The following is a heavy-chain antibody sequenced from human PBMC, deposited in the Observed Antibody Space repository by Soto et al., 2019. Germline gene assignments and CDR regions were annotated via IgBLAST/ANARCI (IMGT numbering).Heavy chain of an antibody. J-gene: IGHJ6*02. D-gene: IGHD3-3*01. CDR1: GYSFTSHW. CDR2: IDPSDSYT. V-gene: IGHV5-10-1*01. CDR3: ARRPITIFGAYGMDV. Sequence: PGESLKISCKGSGYSFTSHWISWVRQMPGKGLEWMGRIDPSDSYTNYSPSFQGHVTISADKSISTAYLQWSSLKASDTAMYYCARRPITIFGAYGMDVWGQGTTVTVSS.